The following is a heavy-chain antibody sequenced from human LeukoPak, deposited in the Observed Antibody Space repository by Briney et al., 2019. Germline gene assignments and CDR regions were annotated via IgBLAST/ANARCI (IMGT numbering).Heavy chain of an antibody. J-gene: IGHJ1*01. V-gene: IGHV3-23*01. Sequence: GGSLRLSCAASGFTFSSYAMSWVRQAPGKGLEWVSAINTPGGSTYYADSVKGRFTISRDNSKNTLYLQMNSLRAEDTAVYYCAKESAYYDSSGYTEYFQHWGQGTLVTVSS. CDR3: AKESAYYDSSGYTEYFQH. D-gene: IGHD3-22*01. CDR1: GFTFSSYA. CDR2: INTPGGST.